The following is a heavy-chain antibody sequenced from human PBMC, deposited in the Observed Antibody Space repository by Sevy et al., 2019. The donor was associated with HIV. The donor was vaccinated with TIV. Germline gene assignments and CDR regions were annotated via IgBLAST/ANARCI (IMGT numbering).Heavy chain of an antibody. D-gene: IGHD3-22*01. V-gene: IGHV3-74*01. Sequence: GGSLRLSCAASGITLIPYWMHWVRQGPGKGLVWVSRINSDGSSTSYAESVKGRFTISRDNGKNTLYLQMKSLRVEDTAVYFCSRGLYYYDMRGHQEPGDYWGQGVLVTVSS. CDR3: SRGLYYYDMRGHQEPGDY. J-gene: IGHJ4*02. CDR2: INSDGSST. CDR1: GITLIPYW.